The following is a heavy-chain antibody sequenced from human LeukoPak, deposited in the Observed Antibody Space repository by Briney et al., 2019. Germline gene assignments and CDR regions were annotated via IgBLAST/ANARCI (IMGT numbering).Heavy chain of an antibody. CDR3: AKGVRLWFAFYFDY. V-gene: IGHV3-23*01. D-gene: IGHD3-10*01. CDR1: DFTLSNYA. CDR2: ISGNGYNT. J-gene: IGHJ4*02. Sequence: GGSLRLSCAASDFTLSNYAMSWFRQAPGKGLEWVSSISGNGYNTYYASSVKDRFTISGDSSTNTLTLQMHRLRAEDTAVYYCAKGVRLWFAFYFDYWGQGTLVTVSS.